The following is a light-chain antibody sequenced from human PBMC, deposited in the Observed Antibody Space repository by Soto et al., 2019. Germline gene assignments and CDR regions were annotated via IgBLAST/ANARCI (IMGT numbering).Light chain of an antibody. Sequence: DIVMTQSPLYLAVTSGEPASISCRSSHSLLHSNGYNYLDWYLQKPGHSPQLLIYSGSNRASGVPDRFSGIGSGTDFTLKISRVEAEDVGVYYCMQPLQSWTFGQGTKVDIK. J-gene: IGKJ1*01. CDR3: MQPLQSWT. V-gene: IGKV2-28*01. CDR1: HSLLHSNGYNY. CDR2: SGS.